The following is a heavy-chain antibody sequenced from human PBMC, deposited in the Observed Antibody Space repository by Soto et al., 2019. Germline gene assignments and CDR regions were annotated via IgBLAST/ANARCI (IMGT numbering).Heavy chain of an antibody. V-gene: IGHV4-30-4*01. CDR2: YHSGGST. CDR1: GVSLNTADTW. Sequence: QVQLQESGSGLVKTSQSLSLTCTVSGVSLNTADTWWSWIRQSPGKGLEFIGYYHSGGSTYYDASFRSRVIISADTSNSQFSMKLISVTVADTAVYFCVRSRQMESGNDYGLDVWGQGTTVTVSS. D-gene: IGHD1-1*01. J-gene: IGHJ6*02. CDR3: VRSRQMESGNDYGLDV.